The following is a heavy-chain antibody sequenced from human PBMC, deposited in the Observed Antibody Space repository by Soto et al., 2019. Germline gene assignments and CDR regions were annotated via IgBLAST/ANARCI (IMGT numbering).Heavy chain of an antibody. Sequence: ASVKVSCKDYGNTLSEVSIHWVRQAPGIGLEWMGGFEPEDGEIVYAQIFEGRVTMTEDTSTDTAYMEVSSLRSEDTAVYYCATQALMSSHPGVGATYFDRWGQGTLVTVSS. D-gene: IGHD3-3*01. CDR1: GNTLSEVS. V-gene: IGHV1-24*01. CDR3: ATQALMSSHPGVGATYFDR. CDR2: FEPEDGEI. J-gene: IGHJ4*02.